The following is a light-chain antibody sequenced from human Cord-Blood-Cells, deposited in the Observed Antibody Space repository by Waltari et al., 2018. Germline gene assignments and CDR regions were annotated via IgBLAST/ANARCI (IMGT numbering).Light chain of an antibody. V-gene: IGLV3-1*01. CDR3: QAWDSSV. Sequence: SYELTPPPSVSVSPGQTASITCSGAGLGDKYACWYQQKPGQSPVLVIYQDSKRPSGIPERFSGSNSGNTATLTISGTQAMDEADYYCQAWDSSVFGGGTKLTVL. CDR1: GLGDKY. J-gene: IGLJ3*02. CDR2: QDS.